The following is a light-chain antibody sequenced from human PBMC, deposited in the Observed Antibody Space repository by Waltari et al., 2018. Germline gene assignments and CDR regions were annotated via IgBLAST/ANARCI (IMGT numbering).Light chain of an antibody. CDR3: QRYDNLPIFA. CDR1: QAITNY. Sequence: DIQMTQSPPSLSASVGDRVTITCRASQAITNYLNWYQQKPGKAPKLLIHDASKLETGVQSRFSGSQSGTHFTLTISSLQPEDIGTYYCQRYDNLPIFAFGPGTKVEI. V-gene: IGKV1-33*01. CDR2: DAS. J-gene: IGKJ3*01.